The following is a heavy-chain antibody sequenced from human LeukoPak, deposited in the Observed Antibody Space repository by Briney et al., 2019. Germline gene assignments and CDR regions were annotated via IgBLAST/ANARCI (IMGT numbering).Heavy chain of an antibody. D-gene: IGHD4/OR15-4a*01. CDR2: INSDGSST. Sequence: GGSLRLSCVASGFTFSSNWMHWVRQAPGKGLVWVSRINSDGSSTAYADSVKGRFTISRDNAKNTLYLQMNSLRAEDTAVYYXAGXLVGANPXYXWGQGTXXXVSS. J-gene: IGHJ4*02. CDR3: AGXLVGANPXYX. V-gene: IGHV3-74*01. CDR1: GFTFSSNW.